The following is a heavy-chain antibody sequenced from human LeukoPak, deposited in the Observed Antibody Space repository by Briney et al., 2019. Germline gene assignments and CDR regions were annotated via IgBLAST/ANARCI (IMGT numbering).Heavy chain of an antibody. Sequence: SETLSLTCTVSGGSISSSSYYWGWIRQPPGKGLEWIGSIYYSGSTNYNPSLKSRVTISVDTSKNQFSLKLSSVTAADTAVYYCARDRQFSGTYHYYFDYWGQGTLVTVSS. D-gene: IGHD1-26*01. CDR1: GGSISSSSYY. CDR3: ARDRQFSGTYHYYFDY. CDR2: IYYSGST. J-gene: IGHJ4*02. V-gene: IGHV4-39*07.